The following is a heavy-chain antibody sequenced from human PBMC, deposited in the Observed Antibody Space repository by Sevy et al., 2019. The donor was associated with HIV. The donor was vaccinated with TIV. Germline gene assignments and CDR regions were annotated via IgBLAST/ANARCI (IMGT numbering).Heavy chain of an antibody. CDR2: ISGSGGTT. J-gene: IGHJ4*02. CDR3: AKGYGSGSPPDY. Sequence: GGSLRLSCAASGFIFNSYTMNWVRQAPGKGLEWVSAISGSGGTTYYADSVKGRVTISRDNSENTVDLQMNSLRVEDTAVYYCAKGYGSGSPPDYWGQGTLVTVSS. CDR1: GFIFNSYT. V-gene: IGHV3-23*01. D-gene: IGHD3-10*01.